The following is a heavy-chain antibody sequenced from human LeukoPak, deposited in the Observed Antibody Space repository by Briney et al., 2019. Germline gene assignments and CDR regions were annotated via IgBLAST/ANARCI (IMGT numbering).Heavy chain of an antibody. V-gene: IGHV3-7*01. J-gene: IGHJ4*02. CDR3: ALKPTGPYYFGY. CDR2: IKQDGSEK. D-gene: IGHD1-14*01. Sequence: TGGSLRLSCAGSGVTFSAYWMSWVRQAPGKGLEWVANIKQDGSEKYYVDSVKGRFTISRDNAKNSLYLQMNSLRDEDTAVYYCALKPTGPYYFGYWGQGTLVTVPS. CDR1: GVTFSAYW.